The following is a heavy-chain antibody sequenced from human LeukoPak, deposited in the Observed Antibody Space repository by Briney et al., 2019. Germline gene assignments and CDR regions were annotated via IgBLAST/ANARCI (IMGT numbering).Heavy chain of an antibody. CDR1: VCTFRSYA. CDR3: ARGEPSPPYYYYYYYMDV. D-gene: IGHD1-14*01. V-gene: IGHV1-69*05. CDR2: IIPIFGTA. J-gene: IGHJ6*03. Sequence: ASVTVSFKASVCTFRSYAISWVRQAPAPGLEWMGGIIPIFGTANYAQKFQGRVTITTDESTSTAYMELSSLRSEDTAVYYCARGEPSPPYYYYYYYMDVWGKGTTVTVSS.